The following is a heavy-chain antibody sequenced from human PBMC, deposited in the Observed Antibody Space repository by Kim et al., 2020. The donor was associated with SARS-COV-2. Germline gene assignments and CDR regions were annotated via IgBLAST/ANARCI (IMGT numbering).Heavy chain of an antibody. CDR1: GFTFSSYS. D-gene: IGHD2-2*03. V-gene: IGHV3-21*01. Sequence: GGSLRLSCAASGFTFSSYSMNWVRQAPGKGVEWVSFISSSSSYIYYADSVKGRFTISRDNAKNSLYLQMNSLRAEDTAVYYCARFLDIVVVPAAMGLDYFDYWGQGTLVTVSS. CDR2: ISSSSSYI. CDR3: ARFLDIVVVPAAMGLDYFDY. J-gene: IGHJ4*02.